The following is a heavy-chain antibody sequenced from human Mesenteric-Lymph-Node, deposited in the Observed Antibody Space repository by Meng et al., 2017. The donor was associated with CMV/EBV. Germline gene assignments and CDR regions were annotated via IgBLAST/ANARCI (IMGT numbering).Heavy chain of an antibody. CDR2: MNPNSGNT. Sequence: SCKASGYTFTSYDINWVQRATGQGLEWMEWMNPNSGNTGYTQKCQGRLSLTRDTAISTADMELSGLTSEDTALYYCVRMEIRGIIVPWGQGTLVTVSS. J-gene: IGHJ5*02. CDR1: GYTFTSYD. CDR3: VRMEIRGIIVP. D-gene: IGHD3-10*01. V-gene: IGHV1-8*01.